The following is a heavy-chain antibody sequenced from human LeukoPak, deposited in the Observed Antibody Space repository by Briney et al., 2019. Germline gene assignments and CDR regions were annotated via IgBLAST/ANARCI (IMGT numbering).Heavy chain of an antibody. J-gene: IGHJ4*02. CDR2: ISGSGGST. V-gene: IGHV3-23*01. CDR3: AKDWPYDYVWGSLPTLGPLDY. D-gene: IGHD3-16*01. Sequence: SGGSLRLSCAASGFTFSSYAMSWVRQAPGKGLEWVSAISGSGGSTYYADSVKGRFTISRDNSKNTLYLQMNSLRAEDTAVYYCAKDWPYDYVWGSLPTLGPLDYWGQGTLVTVSS. CDR1: GFTFSSYA.